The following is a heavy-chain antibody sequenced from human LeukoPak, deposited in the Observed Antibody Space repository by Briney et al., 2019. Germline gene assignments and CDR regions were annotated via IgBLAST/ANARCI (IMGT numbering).Heavy chain of an antibody. CDR1: GFTFSSYA. J-gene: IGHJ5*02. V-gene: IGHV3-48*04. D-gene: IGHD6-13*01. CDR3: ARDRDSSSWYGCEFDP. Sequence: GGSLRLSCAASGFTFSSYAMHWVRQAPGKGLEWVSYISSSSSTIYYADSVKGRFTISRDNAKNSLYLQMNSLRAEDTAVYYCARDRDSSSWYGCEFDPWGQGTLVTVSS. CDR2: ISSSSSTI.